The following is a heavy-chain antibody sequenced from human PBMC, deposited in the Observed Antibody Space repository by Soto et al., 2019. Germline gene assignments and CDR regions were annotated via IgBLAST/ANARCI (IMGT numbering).Heavy chain of an antibody. CDR1: VFSISNYE. CDR3: ARNPSGQWVVPLYCDL. D-gene: IGHD1-26*01. J-gene: IGHJ4*02. CDR2: ISGSGSTV. Sequence: GGSLRLSCVASVFSISNYEMNWVRQAPGKGLEWGSYISGSGSTVYYADSVKGRFTISRDNAKNSVYLQINTLRVEDTAVYFCARNPSGQWVVPLYCDLWGQGTLVTVSS. V-gene: IGHV3-48*03.